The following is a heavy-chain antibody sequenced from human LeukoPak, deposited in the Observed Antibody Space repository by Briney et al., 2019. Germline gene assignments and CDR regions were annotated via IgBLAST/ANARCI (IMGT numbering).Heavy chain of an antibody. CDR3: ARDWNGSGSPNDF. D-gene: IGHD3-10*01. CDR1: GFTFSTYW. J-gene: IGHJ4*02. CDR2: IKTDGSEK. Sequence: GGSLRLSCAVSGFTFSTYWMSWVRQAPGKGLEALTNIKTDGSEKYYVDSVKGRFTISRDNAKNSLYLQMNSLRAEDTAVYYCARDWNGSGSPNDFWGQGTLVTVSS. V-gene: IGHV3-7*01.